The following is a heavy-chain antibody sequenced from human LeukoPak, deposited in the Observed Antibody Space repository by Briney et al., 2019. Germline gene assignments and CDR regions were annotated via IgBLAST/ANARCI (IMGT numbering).Heavy chain of an antibody. CDR2: IYYTGST. CDR1: DDFISTSNSY. Sequence: SETLSLTCTVSDDFISTSNSYWAWIRQPPGKGLEWIGSIYYTGSTYYNPSLKTRVTMSADTSKNQFSLKVSSVTAADTAVYYCARQATKYSSGWLFDYWGQGTLVTVSS. D-gene: IGHD6-19*01. V-gene: IGHV4-39*01. CDR3: ARQATKYSSGWLFDY. J-gene: IGHJ4*02.